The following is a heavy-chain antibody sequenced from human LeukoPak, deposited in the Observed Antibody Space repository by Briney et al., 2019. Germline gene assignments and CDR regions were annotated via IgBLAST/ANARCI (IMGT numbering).Heavy chain of an antibody. CDR3: ARDLGLGYCRTTNCYYNWFDS. V-gene: IGHV3-30*09. CDR2: ISYDGSDK. CDR1: GFTFSSSA. D-gene: IGHD2-2*01. Sequence: GGSLRLSCAASGFTFSSSAMHWVRQAPGKGLEWVAVISYDGSDKYYADSVKGRFAILRDNSKNTLYLQMNSLRAEDTAVYYCARDLGLGYCRTTNCYYNWFDSWGPGTLVTVSS. J-gene: IGHJ5*01.